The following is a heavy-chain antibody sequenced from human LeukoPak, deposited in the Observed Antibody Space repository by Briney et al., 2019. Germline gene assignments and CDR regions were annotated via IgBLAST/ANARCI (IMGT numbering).Heavy chain of an antibody. Sequence: SVKVSCKASGGTFSSYAISGVRQAPGQGLEWMGRIIPILGIANYAQKFQGRVTITADKSTSTAYMELSSLRSEDTAVYYCASAPYSSGWYIGSYYYYGMDVWGQGTTVTVSS. CDR3: ASAPYSSGWYIGSYYYYGMDV. CDR2: IIPILGIA. D-gene: IGHD6-19*01. J-gene: IGHJ6*02. CDR1: GGTFSSYA. V-gene: IGHV1-69*04.